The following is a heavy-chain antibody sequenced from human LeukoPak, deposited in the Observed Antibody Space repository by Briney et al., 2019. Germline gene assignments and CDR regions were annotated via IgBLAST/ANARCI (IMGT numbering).Heavy chain of an antibody. Sequence: GGSLRLSCAASGFTFSSYAMHWVRQAPGKGLEWVAVISYDGSNKYYADSVKGRFTISRDNSKNTLYLQMNSLRAEDTAVYYCARAMIRLDWGQGTLVTVSS. CDR2: ISYDGSNK. D-gene: IGHD2-21*01. CDR3: ARAMIRLD. V-gene: IGHV3-30*04. J-gene: IGHJ4*02. CDR1: GFTFSSYA.